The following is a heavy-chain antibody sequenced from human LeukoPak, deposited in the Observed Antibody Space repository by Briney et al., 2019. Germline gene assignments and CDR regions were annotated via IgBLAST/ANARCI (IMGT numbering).Heavy chain of an antibody. CDR1: GFTFNDYD. CDR3: ARAVNAAMTFDF. Sequence: PGGSLRLSCVASGFTFNDYDMHWVRQAPGKGLEWMAVISYDGSYKYYAKSVKGRFTISRDDSKNTVYLQMNSLRVEDTALYYCARAVNAAMTFDFWGQGILVTVSS. CDR2: ISYDGSYK. D-gene: IGHD5-18*01. J-gene: IGHJ4*02. V-gene: IGHV3-30*03.